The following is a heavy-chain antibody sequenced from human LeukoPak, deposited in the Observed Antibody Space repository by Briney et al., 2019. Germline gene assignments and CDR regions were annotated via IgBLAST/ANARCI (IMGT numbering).Heavy chain of an antibody. CDR2: ISWKSGNI. Sequence: GRSLRLSCAASGFTFDDDGMHWVRQAPGKGLEWVSGISWKSGNIGYADSVKGRFTISRDNAKNSLYLQMNSVRAEDTALYYFAKEEDWGFYYWGREPRSASP. D-gene: IGHD7-27*01. J-gene: IGHJ4*02. V-gene: IGHV3-9*01. CDR3: AKEEDWGFYY. CDR1: GFTFDDDG.